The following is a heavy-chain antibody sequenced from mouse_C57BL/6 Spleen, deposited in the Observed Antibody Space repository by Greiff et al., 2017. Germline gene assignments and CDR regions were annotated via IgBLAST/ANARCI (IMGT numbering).Heavy chain of an antibody. CDR3: ARSALYYGSSPLDY. CDR2: IYPGDGDT. Sequence: VKLQESGAELVKPGASVKISCKASGYAFSSYWMNWVKQRPGKGLEWIGQIYPGDGDTNYNGKFKGKATLTADKSSSTAYMQLSSLTSEDSAVYFCARSALYYGSSPLDYWGQGTTLTVSS. J-gene: IGHJ2*01. CDR1: GYAFSSYW. V-gene: IGHV1-80*01. D-gene: IGHD1-1*01.